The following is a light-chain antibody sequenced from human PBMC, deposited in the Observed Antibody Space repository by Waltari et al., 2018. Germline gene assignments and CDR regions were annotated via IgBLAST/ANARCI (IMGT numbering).Light chain of an antibody. CDR2: AAS. CDR3: QQHNSHPHS. Sequence: DIQMTQSPSSLSASVGDRVTIPCRASQTISSYLAWYQQKPGKVPKLLIYAASSLESGVPSRFSGSGSGTEFTLTISSLQPEDFATYYCQQHNSHPHSFGQGTKVEIK. CDR1: QTISSY. V-gene: IGKV1-17*03. J-gene: IGKJ2*03.